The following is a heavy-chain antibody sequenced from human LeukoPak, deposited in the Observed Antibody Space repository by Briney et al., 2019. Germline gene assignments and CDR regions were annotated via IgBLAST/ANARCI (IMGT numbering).Heavy chain of an antibody. CDR1: GHTIFNYG. V-gene: IGHV1-18*04. J-gene: IGHJ5*02. D-gene: IGHD1-26*01. CDR3: ARARMGGRGFDP. Sequence: ASVKVSCKASGHTIFNYGIIWVRQAPGQGLEWMGWISNYNGNTKYADRFQGRATMTTDRSTTTVYMELSSLRSEDTAVYYCARARMGGRGFDPWGQGTLVTVSS. CDR2: ISNYNGNT.